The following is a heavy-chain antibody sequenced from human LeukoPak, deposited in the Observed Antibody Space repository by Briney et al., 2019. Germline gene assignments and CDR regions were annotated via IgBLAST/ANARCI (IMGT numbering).Heavy chain of an antibody. D-gene: IGHD1-26*01. CDR3: ARDSGSYFVDF. CDR1: GFNFRSYW. J-gene: IGHJ4*02. V-gene: IGHV3-7*01. Sequence: GGSLRLSCAASGFNFRSYWMTWVRQAPGKGLEWVANTKPDGREKFCVDSVKDPFTISRDNAKNSLYLEMNNLRAEGTAVYYCARDSGSYFVDFWGQGTLVTVSS. CDR2: TKPDGREK.